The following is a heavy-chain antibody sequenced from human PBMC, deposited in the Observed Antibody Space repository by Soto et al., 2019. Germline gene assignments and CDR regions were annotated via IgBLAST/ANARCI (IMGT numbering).Heavy chain of an antibody. Sequence: VQLVQSGAEVKKPESSVKVSCEASGGTFTNYAFSWVRQSPGQGLEWLGGIIPIVGTADYAQKVQGRVTITADESTSTAHMELSSLRSDDTAVYYCASWWKEAGIGGNYYYGMDVWGQGTTVTVSS. D-gene: IGHD1-1*01. V-gene: IGHV1-69*13. CDR2: IIPIVGTA. CDR3: ASWWKEAGIGGNYYYGMDV. J-gene: IGHJ6*02. CDR1: GGTFTNYA.